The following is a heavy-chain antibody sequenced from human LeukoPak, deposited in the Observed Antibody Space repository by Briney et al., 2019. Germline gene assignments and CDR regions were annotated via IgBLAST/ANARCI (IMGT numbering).Heavy chain of an antibody. CDR1: GGSISNTNW. CDR3: VRPYSSGWSGADY. Sequence: SETLSLTCAVSGGSISNTNWWRWVRQPPGQGLEWIGEVSLAGQTNYNPSLKSRVTISVDTPKNQFSLKLSSVTAADTAVYYCVRPYSSGWSGADYWGQGTLVTVSP. D-gene: IGHD6-19*01. V-gene: IGHV4-4*02. J-gene: IGHJ4*02. CDR2: VSLAGQT.